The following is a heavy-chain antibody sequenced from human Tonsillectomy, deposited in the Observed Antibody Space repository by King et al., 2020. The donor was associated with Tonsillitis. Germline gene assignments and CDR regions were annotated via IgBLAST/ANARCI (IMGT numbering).Heavy chain of an antibody. CDR1: GFSLSTSGVG. D-gene: IGHD6-13*01. CDR2: IYWDDDK. J-gene: IGHJ5*02. V-gene: IGHV2-5*02. Sequence: HITLKESGPTLVKPTQTLTLTFTFSGFSLSTSGVGVGWIRQPPEKPLGWLSSIYWDDDKAYSPPLRGRLTITKNTSTDQLVLTMTNMDPVDTATFYCAHSHAAYASSWSAWGQGTLVTVSS. CDR3: AHSHAAYASSWSA.